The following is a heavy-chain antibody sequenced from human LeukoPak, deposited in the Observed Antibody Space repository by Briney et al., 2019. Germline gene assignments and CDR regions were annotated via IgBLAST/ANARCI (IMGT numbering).Heavy chain of an antibody. Sequence: GGSLRLSCAASGFTFSSYSMNWVRQAPGKGLEWVSSISSSSYIYYADSVKGRFTISRDNAKNSLYLQMNSLRAEDTAVYYCARDRGVTTDAFDIWGQGTMVTVSS. D-gene: IGHD4-17*01. CDR2: ISSSSYI. CDR3: ARDRGVTTDAFDI. J-gene: IGHJ3*02. V-gene: IGHV3-21*01. CDR1: GFTFSSYS.